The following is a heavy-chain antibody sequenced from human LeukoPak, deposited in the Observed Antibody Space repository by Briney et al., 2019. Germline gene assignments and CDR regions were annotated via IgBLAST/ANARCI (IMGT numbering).Heavy chain of an antibody. CDR2: ISGSGGSA. V-gene: IGHV3-23*01. Sequence: GGSLRLSCAASGFTFSSYGMSWVRQAPGKGLEWVSAISGSGGSAYYADSVKGRFTISRDNSKNTLYLQMNSLRAEDTAVYYCAKIKSLVGASAFDYWGQGTLVTVSS. D-gene: IGHD1-26*01. CDR1: GFTFSSYG. J-gene: IGHJ4*02. CDR3: AKIKSLVGASAFDY.